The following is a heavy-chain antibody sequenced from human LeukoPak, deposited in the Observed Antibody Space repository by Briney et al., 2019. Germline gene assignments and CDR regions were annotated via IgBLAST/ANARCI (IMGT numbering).Heavy chain of an antibody. CDR3: ARAVGDSTTEYYYYYMDV. J-gene: IGHJ6*03. V-gene: IGHV1-69*05. CDR2: IIPIFGTA. CDR1: GGTFSSYA. Sequence: SSVKVSCKASGGTFSSYAISWVRQAPGQGLEWMGGIIPIFGTANYAQKFQGRVTITTDESTSTAYMELSSLRSEDTAVYYCARAVGDSTTEYYYYYMDVWGKGTTVTVSS. D-gene: IGHD2-2*01.